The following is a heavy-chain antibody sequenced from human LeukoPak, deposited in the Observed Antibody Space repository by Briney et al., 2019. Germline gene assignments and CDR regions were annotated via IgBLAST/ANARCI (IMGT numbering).Heavy chain of an antibody. CDR2: ISGSGGST. V-gene: IGHV3-23*01. D-gene: IGHD6-6*01. CDR3: AKDLRGGYSSSSVPPNYFDY. CDR1: GFTFSSYA. Sequence: GGSLRLSCAASGFTFSSYAMSWVRQAPGKGLEWVSAISGSGGSTYCADSVKGRFTISRDNPKNTLYLQMNSLRAEDTAVYYCAKDLRGGYSSSSVPPNYFDYWGQGTLVTVSS. J-gene: IGHJ4*02.